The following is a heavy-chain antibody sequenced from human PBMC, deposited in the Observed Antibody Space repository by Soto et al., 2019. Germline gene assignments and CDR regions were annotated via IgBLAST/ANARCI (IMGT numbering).Heavy chain of an antibody. CDR1: GFTFRSYA. V-gene: IGHV3-23*01. J-gene: IGHJ6*02. CDR3: VRALRGYCSGGSCYSIRDYYYGMDV. D-gene: IGHD2-15*01. Sequence: GSLRLSCAASGFTFRSYAMSWVRQAPGKGLEWVSAISGNGGNTYYVDSVKGRFTISRDNAKNSLYLQMNSLRAEDTAVYYCVRALRGYCSGGSCYSIRDYYYGMDVWGQGTTVTVSS. CDR2: ISGNGGNT.